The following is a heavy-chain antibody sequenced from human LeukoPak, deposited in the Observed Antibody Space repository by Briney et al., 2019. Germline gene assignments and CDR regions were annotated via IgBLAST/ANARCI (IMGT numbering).Heavy chain of an antibody. J-gene: IGHJ3*02. V-gene: IGHV4-59*08. CDR3: ARIARGAFDI. D-gene: IGHD3-10*01. CDR2: IYYSGST. CDR1: GGSISSYY. Sequence: SETLSLTCTVSGGSISSYYWSWIRQPPGKGLEWIGYIYYSGSTNYNPSLKSRVTISVDTSKNQFSLKLSSVTAADTAVYYCARIARGAFDIWGQGTMVTVSS.